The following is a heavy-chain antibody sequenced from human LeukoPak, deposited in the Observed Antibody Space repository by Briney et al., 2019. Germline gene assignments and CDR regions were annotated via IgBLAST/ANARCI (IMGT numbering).Heavy chain of an antibody. CDR1: GFTFSTYA. V-gene: IGHV3-23*01. J-gene: IGHJ4*02. CDR2: ISGSGRST. D-gene: IGHD3-3*01. Sequence: AGGSLRLSCAASGFTFSTYAMSWVRQAPGKGLEWVSGISGSGRSTYYADSVKGRFTISRDNSKSTLYLQMKSLRADDTAVYYCAKDPSFVFWGVYYFAQWGRGTLVTVSS. CDR3: AKDPSFVFWGVYYFAQ.